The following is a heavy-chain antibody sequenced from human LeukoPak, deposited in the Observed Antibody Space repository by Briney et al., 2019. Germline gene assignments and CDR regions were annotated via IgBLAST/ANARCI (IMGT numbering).Heavy chain of an antibody. D-gene: IGHD4-23*01. CDR1: GLTLSDHY. Sequence: GGSLRLSCTAPGLTLSDHYIDWVRQAPGKGLEWVGRSRNKGNSYTTEYAASVKGRFTILRDDSKNSLFLQMNSLRTEDTAVYYCARDGGTGGNTAFDIWGQGTMVTVSS. J-gene: IGHJ3*02. CDR3: ARDGGTGGNTAFDI. V-gene: IGHV3-72*01. CDR2: SRNKGNSYTT.